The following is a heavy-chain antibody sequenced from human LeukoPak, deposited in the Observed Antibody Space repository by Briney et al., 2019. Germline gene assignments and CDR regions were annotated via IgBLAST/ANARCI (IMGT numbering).Heavy chain of an antibody. CDR3: AKDLKKDGIWDIDY. V-gene: IGHV3-23*01. CDR1: GFTFSTYT. J-gene: IGHJ4*02. Sequence: GGSLRLSCAASGFTFSTYTMNWVRQAPGKGLEWVSGIYGSGGASFYADSVKGRFTISRDNSQNMVFLQMDSLRDEDTALYYCAKDLKKDGIWDIDYWGQGTLVTVSS. D-gene: IGHD1-20*01. CDR2: IYGSGGAS.